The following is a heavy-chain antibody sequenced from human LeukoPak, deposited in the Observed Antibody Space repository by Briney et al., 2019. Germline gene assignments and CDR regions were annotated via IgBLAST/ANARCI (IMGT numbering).Heavy chain of an antibody. CDR2: ISGSGGST. Sequence: PGGSLRLSCAASGFTFSSYAMSWVRQAPGKGLEWVSAISGSGGSTYYADSVKGRFTISRDNAKNSLYLQMNSLRAEDTAVYYCARDRTTVTTIDAFDIWGQGTMVTVSS. V-gene: IGHV3-23*01. CDR1: GFTFSSYA. J-gene: IGHJ3*02. D-gene: IGHD4-11*01. CDR3: ARDRTTVTTIDAFDI.